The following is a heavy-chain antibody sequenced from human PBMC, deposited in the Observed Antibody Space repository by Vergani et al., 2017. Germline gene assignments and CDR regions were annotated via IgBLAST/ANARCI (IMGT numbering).Heavy chain of an antibody. Sequence: EVQLVESGGGLVQPGGSLRLSCAASGFTFSSYWLSWVRQAPGKGLEWVANIKQDGSEKYYVDSVKGRFTISRGNAKNSLYLQMNSLRAEDTAVYYCARLGYYDSGGAFDIWGQGTMVTVSS. V-gene: IGHV3-7*01. CDR1: GFTFSSYW. CDR3: ARLGYYDSGGAFDI. D-gene: IGHD3-3*01. J-gene: IGHJ3*02. CDR2: IKQDGSEK.